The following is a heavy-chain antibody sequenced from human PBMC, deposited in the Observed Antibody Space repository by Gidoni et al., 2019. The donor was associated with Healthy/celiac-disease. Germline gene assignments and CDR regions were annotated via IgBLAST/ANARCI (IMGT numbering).Heavy chain of an antibody. CDR1: GFTFSRDA. Sequence: EVQLLESGGGLVQPGGSLRLSCAASGFTFSRDAMSWVRQAPGKGLGWVSGSSGSGGGTYYADSVKGRFTISRYNSKNTLYLQMDSLRAEDTAVYYCAKELTTLYFYYYYGMDVWGQGTTVTVSS. D-gene: IGHD4-17*01. CDR3: AKELTTLYFYYYYGMDV. J-gene: IGHJ6*02. CDR2: SSGSGGGT. V-gene: IGHV3-23*01.